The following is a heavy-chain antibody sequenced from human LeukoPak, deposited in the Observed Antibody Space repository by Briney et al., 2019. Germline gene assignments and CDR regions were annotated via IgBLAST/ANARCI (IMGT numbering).Heavy chain of an antibody. CDR3: ARDLGYCSSTSCYGWFDP. Sequence: SVKVSCKASGGTYSSYAISWVRQAPGQGLEWMGGIIPIFGTANYAQKFQGRVTITADESTSTAYMELSSLRSEDTAVYYCARDLGYCSSTSCYGWFDPWGQGTLVTVSS. V-gene: IGHV1-69*01. CDR2: IIPIFGTA. D-gene: IGHD2-2*01. CDR1: GGTYSSYA. J-gene: IGHJ5*02.